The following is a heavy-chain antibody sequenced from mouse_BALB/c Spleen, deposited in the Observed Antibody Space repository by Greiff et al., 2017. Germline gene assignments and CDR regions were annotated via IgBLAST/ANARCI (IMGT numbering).Heavy chain of an antibody. J-gene: IGHJ3*01. CDR1: GYTFTSYY. Sequence: QVQLQQSGAELVKPGASVKLSCKASGYTFTSYYMYWVKQRPGQGLEWIGGINPSNGGTNFNEKFKSKATLTVDKSSSTAYMQLSSLTSEDSAVYFCARGITTFAYGGQGTLVTVSA. CDR2: INPSNGGT. V-gene: IGHV1S81*02. CDR3: ARGITTFAY. D-gene: IGHD2-4*01.